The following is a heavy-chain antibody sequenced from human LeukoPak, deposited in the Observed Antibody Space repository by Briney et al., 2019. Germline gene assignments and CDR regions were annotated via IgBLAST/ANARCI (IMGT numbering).Heavy chain of an antibody. CDR1: GFTFSSYA. CDR3: AKAESLMVYAIYDYYYYMDV. D-gene: IGHD2-8*01. V-gene: IGHV3-23*01. J-gene: IGHJ6*03. CDR2: ISGRGGST. Sequence: GGSLRPSCEASGFTFSSYAMGWVRQAPGRGREWASAISGRGGSTYYADSVKGRFTISRDNSKNTLYLQMNSLRAEDTAVYYCAKAESLMVYAIYDYYYYMDVWGKGTTVTVSS.